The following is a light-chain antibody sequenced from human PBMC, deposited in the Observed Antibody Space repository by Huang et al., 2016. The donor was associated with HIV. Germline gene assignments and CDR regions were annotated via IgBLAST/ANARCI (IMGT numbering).Light chain of an antibody. Sequence: EIVLTQSPATLSLSPGEGATLSCRASQSIGSYLAWYQQRPGQAPRLLIYDASIRATGIPARFSGRWSVTDFTLTISSLEPEDFAVYYCQQRNNWPPWTFGQGTKVELK. CDR3: QQRNNWPPWT. V-gene: IGKV3-11*01. CDR1: QSIGSY. CDR2: DAS. J-gene: IGKJ1*01.